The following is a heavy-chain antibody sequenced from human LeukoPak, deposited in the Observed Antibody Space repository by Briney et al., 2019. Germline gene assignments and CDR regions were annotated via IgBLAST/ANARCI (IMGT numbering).Heavy chain of an antibody. CDR1: GFIFSGHH. CDR2: IKPKTDGETT. D-gene: IGHD2-21*01. Sequence: GGSLRLSCAASGFIFSGHHMDWVRQAPGKGLEWVGRIKPKTDGETTEYAAPVKDRFSISRDDSKSMMYLQMNSLKTEDTAVYYCITPLPYSAQGGQGTLVTVS. CDR3: ITPLPYSAQ. J-gene: IGHJ4*02. V-gene: IGHV3-15*07.